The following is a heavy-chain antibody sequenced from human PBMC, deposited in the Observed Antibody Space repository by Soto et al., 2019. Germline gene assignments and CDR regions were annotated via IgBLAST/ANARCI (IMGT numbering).Heavy chain of an antibody. CDR3: ARHGDYYYGSGSYSKRYFDY. CDR1: GGSIRSNSYY. Sequence: PSETLSLTCTVSGGSIRSNSYYWGWIRQPPGKGLEWIGSMYYSGNTYNTYYNPSLKSRVTMSVDTSKNQFSLNLTSVTAADTAVYYFARHGDYYYGSGSYSKRYFDYWGQGTLVTVS. CDR2: MYYSGNTYNT. D-gene: IGHD3-10*01. J-gene: IGHJ4*02. V-gene: IGHV4-39*01.